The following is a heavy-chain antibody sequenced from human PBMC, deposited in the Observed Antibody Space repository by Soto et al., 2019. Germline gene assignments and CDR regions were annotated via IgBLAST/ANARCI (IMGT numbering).Heavy chain of an antibody. CDR3: TRDHGYGYGMDV. V-gene: IGHV3-48*01. J-gene: IGHJ6*02. CDR2: ISSSSSTI. Sequence: PGGSLRLSCAASGFTFSTYSMNWVRQAPGKGLEWVSYISSSSSTISYTDSVKGRFTVSRDNAKNSLYLQMNSLRAEDTAVYYCTRDHGYGYGMDVWGQGTTVTVSS. CDR1: GFTFSTYS. D-gene: IGHD5-12*01.